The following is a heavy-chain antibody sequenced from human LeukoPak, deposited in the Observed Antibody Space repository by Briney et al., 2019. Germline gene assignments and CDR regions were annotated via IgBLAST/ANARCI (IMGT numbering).Heavy chain of an antibody. V-gene: IGHV3-30*02. CDR2: IRYDGSNK. CDR1: GFTFSSYG. CDR3: AKDVGYYDSSGYPYFDY. J-gene: IGHJ4*02. Sequence: GGSLRLSCAASGFTFSSYGMHWVRQAPGKGLEWVAFIRYDGSNKYYADSVKGRFTISRDNSKNTLYLQMNSLRAEDTAVYYCAKDVGYYDSSGYPYFDYWGQGTLVTVSS. D-gene: IGHD3-22*01.